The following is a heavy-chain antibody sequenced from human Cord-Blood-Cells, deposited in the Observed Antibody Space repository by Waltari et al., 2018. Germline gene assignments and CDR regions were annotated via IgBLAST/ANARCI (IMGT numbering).Heavy chain of an antibody. CDR2: IYYRGST. Sequence: QLQLQESGPGLVKPSETLSLTCTVSGGSISSSSYYWGWIRQPPGKGLEWMGSIYYRGSTSYNPSLKSRVTISVDTSKNQFSLKLSSVTAADTAVYYCATASPLCSSTSCYYYYGMDVWGQGTTVTVSS. CDR3: ATASPLCSSTSCYYYYGMDV. D-gene: IGHD2-2*01. J-gene: IGHJ6*02. V-gene: IGHV4-39*01. CDR1: GGSISSSSYY.